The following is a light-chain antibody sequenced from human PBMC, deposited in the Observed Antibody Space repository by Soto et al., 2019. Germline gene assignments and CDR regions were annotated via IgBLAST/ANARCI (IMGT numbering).Light chain of an antibody. J-gene: IGKJ3*01. CDR3: QQYGASPFT. CDR2: GAS. Sequence: VVLTQSPATLSLSPGEPATLSCRASRDVYINALAWYQQKPGRTPTLLIYGASTRATGIPDRFSATGSGTEFSLTISSVEPEDFAVYYCQQYGASPFTSGPGTRVEI. CDR1: RDVYINA. V-gene: IGKV3-20*01.